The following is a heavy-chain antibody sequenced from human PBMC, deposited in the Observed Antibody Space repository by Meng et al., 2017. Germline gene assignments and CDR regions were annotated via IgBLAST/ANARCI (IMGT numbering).Heavy chain of an antibody. CDR2: INTNTGNP. CDR1: GYTVTSDA. Sequence: QVPLVQIRSEVQKPGASGKVSCKASGYTVTSDAMNWVRQAPGQGLEWMGWINTNTGNPTYAQGFTGRFVFSLDTSVSTAYLQISSLKAEDTAVYYCARMGIAVAGTLGWEDYWGQGTLVTVSS. J-gene: IGHJ4*02. D-gene: IGHD6-19*01. CDR3: ARMGIAVAGTLGWEDY. V-gene: IGHV7-4-1*02.